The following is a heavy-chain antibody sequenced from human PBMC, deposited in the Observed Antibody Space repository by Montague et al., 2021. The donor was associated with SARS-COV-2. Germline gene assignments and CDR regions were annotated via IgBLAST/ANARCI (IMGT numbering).Heavy chain of an antibody. CDR1: GFTFSLYE. J-gene: IGHJ6*02. D-gene: IGHD1-26*01. V-gene: IGHV3-48*03. CDR2: ISSSGSAI. Sequence: SLSLSCAASGFTFSLYEMNWVRQAPGKGLEWVSFISSSGSAIYSADSVKGRFTISRDNAKNSLYLQMNSLRAEDTAVYYCARDRRTVGATMDYYYFYGMDVWGQGTTVTVSS. CDR3: ARDRRTVGATMDYYYFYGMDV.